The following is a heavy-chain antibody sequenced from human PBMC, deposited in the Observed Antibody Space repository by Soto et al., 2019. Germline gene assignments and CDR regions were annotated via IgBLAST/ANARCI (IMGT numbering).Heavy chain of an antibody. CDR1: GGSISSSNW. Sequence: QVQLQESGPGLVKPSGTLSLTCAVSGGSISSSNWWSWVRQPPGKGLEWIGEIYPSGSTNYNPSLKSRVTKAVDKSKNQFSLKLSSVTAADTAVYYCARGVEDQQLVTWFDPWGTGTLVTVS. V-gene: IGHV4-4*02. D-gene: IGHD6-13*01. CDR3: ARGVEDQQLVTWFDP. J-gene: IGHJ5*02. CDR2: IYPSGST.